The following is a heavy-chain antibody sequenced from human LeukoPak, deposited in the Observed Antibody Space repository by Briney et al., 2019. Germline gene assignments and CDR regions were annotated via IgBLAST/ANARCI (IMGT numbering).Heavy chain of an antibody. CDR1: GFTFSSYS. CDR3: VTAAGLGVYYCDY. D-gene: IGHD6-13*01. J-gene: IGHJ4*02. CDR2: ISSSSSYI. V-gene: IGHV3-21*01. Sequence: GSLRLSCAASGFTFSSYSMNWVRQAPGKGVGWVSSISSSSSYIYYADSVKGRFTISRDNAKNSLYLQMNSLRAEDTAVYYCVTAAGLGVYYCDYWGQGTLVTVSS.